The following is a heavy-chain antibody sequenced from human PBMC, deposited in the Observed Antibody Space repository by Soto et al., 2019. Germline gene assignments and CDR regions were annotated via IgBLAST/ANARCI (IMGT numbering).Heavy chain of an antibody. CDR3: AKVLNGSNSVPNDCMDV. CDR2: VSSGGTTK. J-gene: IGHJ6*02. D-gene: IGHD4-4*01. Sequence: GESLRLSCAAPGFTFRTFALSWVRQAPGKGLGWVSVVSSGGTTKYYPDSVKGRFTISRDNSKNTLFLQMNSRRAEDTAIYYCAKVLNGSNSVPNDCMDVWGQGTTVTPSS. CDR1: GFTFRTFA. V-gene: IGHV3-23*01.